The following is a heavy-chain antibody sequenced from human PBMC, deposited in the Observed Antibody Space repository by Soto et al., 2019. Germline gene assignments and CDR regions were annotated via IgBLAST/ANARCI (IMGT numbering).Heavy chain of an antibody. CDR3: ARHPLGQRVDRLYPFAY. D-gene: IGHD3-9*01. CDR2: IDPSDSYT. Sequence: ESLKISGKRSRYSFTSYWITWVRHMPGKGLEWMGRIDPSDSYTNYSPSFQGHVTISADKSISTAYLQWSSLKASDTAMYYCARHPLGQRVDRLYPFAYRGQGTPVPVSS. V-gene: IGHV5-10-1*01. J-gene: IGHJ1*01. CDR1: RYSFTSYW.